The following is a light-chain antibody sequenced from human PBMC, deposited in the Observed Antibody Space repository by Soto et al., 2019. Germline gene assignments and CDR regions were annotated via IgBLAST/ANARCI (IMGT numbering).Light chain of an antibody. J-gene: IGLJ1*01. CDR2: DVS. Sequence: QPVLTQPASVSGSPGQSITISCTGTSSDVGAYTFVSWYQQHPDKVPKLMIFDVSRRPSGVSDRFSGSKSGNTASLTISGLQPEDEADYYCSLYTSSSTHVFGSGTKLTVL. CDR1: SSDVGAYTF. CDR3: SLYTSSSTHV. V-gene: IGLV2-14*03.